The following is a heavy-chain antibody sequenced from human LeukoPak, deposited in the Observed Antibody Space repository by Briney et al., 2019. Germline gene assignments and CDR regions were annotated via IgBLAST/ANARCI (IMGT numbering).Heavy chain of an antibody. CDR3: ARLSPDGFDI. CDR2: SYHSGST. J-gene: IGHJ3*02. D-gene: IGHD2/OR15-2a*01. Sequence: SETLSLTCAVSGGSITSSKWWTWVRQPPGKGLEWIGESYHSGSTNYNPSLKSRVTISVDKSKKQFSLKLSSVTAADTAVYYCARLSPDGFDIWGQGTMVTVFS. CDR1: GGSITSSKW. V-gene: IGHV4-4*02.